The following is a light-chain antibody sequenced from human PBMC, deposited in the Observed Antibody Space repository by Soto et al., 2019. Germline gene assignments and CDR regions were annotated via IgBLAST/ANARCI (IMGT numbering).Light chain of an antibody. CDR1: QSFSIK. J-gene: IGKJ5*01. CDR2: DTS. Sequence: EIVLTQSPATLSLPPGERATLSCRASQSFSIKLAWYQQKPGQAPRLLIYDTSTRATGIPARFSGSGSGTEFTLTISSLQSEDFAVYYCQQYNNWPPITFGQGTRLEI. CDR3: QQYNNWPPIT. V-gene: IGKV3-15*01.